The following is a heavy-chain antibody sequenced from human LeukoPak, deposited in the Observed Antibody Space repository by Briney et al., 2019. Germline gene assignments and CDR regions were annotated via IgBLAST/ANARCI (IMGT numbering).Heavy chain of an antibody. CDR1: GFIFSRYW. CDR3: ARDDYYAHVH. Sequence: GGSLRLSCVGSGFIFSRYWMSWVRQAPGKGLEWVANINQDGSEKYYVDSVKGRFTIFRDNAKKSLYLQMNSLRAEDTAVYYCARDDYYAHVHWGQGTLVTVSS. D-gene: IGHD2-21*02. CDR2: INQDGSEK. J-gene: IGHJ4*02. V-gene: IGHV3-7*01.